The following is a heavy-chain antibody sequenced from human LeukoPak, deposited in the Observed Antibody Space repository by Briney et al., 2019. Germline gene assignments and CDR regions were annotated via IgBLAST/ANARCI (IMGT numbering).Heavy chain of an antibody. Sequence: GGSLRLSCAASGFTFTDYYMSWIRQAPGKGLGWVSYISNSGSSTYYADSVKGRFTISRDNAKNTLYLQMNSLRAEDTAVYYCARDLNFGYYDSSGYYWPAPFDYWGQGTLVTVSS. V-gene: IGHV3-11*04. D-gene: IGHD3-22*01. CDR1: GFTFTDYY. J-gene: IGHJ4*02. CDR3: ARDLNFGYYDSSGYYWPAPFDY. CDR2: ISNSGSST.